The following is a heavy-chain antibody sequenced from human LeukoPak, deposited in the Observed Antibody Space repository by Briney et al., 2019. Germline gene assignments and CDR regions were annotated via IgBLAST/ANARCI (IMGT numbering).Heavy chain of an antibody. J-gene: IGHJ4*02. Sequence: PGRSLRLSCAASGFSVSSNYMSWVRHAPGKGLEWVSVIYYGANTYYADSVKGRFTISRDNSKNTVYLQMNSLGVEDTAVYYCARSSAWNVWDYWGQGTLVTVSS. CDR3: ARSSAWNVWDY. V-gene: IGHV3-53*01. D-gene: IGHD6-19*01. CDR2: IYYGANT. CDR1: GFSVSSNY.